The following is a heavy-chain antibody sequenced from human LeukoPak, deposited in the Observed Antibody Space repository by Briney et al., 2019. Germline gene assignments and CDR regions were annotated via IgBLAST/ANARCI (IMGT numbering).Heavy chain of an antibody. J-gene: IGHJ4*02. Sequence: SETLSLTCTVSGGSISSNSYYWGWIRQPPGKGLEWIATIYYSGRTYYNPSLKSRVTISIDTSKNQFSLKLSSVPAADTAVYYCARLGIKYDYVWGSYRSTPYYFDYWGQGTLVTVSS. CDR2: IYYSGRT. V-gene: IGHV4-39*01. CDR1: GGSISSNSYY. D-gene: IGHD3-16*02. CDR3: ARLGIKYDYVWGSYRSTPYYFDY.